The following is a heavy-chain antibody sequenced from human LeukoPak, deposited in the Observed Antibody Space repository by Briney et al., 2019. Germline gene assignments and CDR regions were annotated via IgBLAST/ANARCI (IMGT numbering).Heavy chain of an antibody. J-gene: IGHJ6*04. CDR3: ERDGDVLRYFDWLLPSYYYYGMDV. CDR2: ISSSGSTI. V-gene: IGHV3-48*03. CDR1: GFTFSSYE. D-gene: IGHD3-9*01. Sequence: GGSLRLSCAASGFTFSSYEMNWVRQAPGKGLECVSYISSSGSTIYYADSVKGRFTISRDNAKNSLYLQMNSLRAEDTAVYYCERDGDVLRYFDWLLPSYYYYGMDVWGKGTTVTVSS.